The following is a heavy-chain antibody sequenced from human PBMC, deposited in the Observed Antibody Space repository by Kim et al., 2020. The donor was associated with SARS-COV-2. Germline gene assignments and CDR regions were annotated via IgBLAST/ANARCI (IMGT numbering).Heavy chain of an antibody. J-gene: IGHJ4*02. D-gene: IGHD3-10*01. V-gene: IGHV4-59*13. CDR3: ARGAAYGVVLD. CDR2: IYYSGST. CDR1: GGSISNYY. Sequence: SETLSLTCTVSGGSISNYYWSWIRQPPGKGLEWIGYIYYSGSTNYNPSLKSRVTISVDTSKNQFSLKLSSVTAADTAVYYCARGAAYGVVLDWGQGTLVTVSS.